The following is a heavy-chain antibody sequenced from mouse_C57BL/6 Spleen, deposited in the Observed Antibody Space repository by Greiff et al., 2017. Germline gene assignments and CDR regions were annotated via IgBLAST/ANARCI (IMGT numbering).Heavy chain of an antibody. V-gene: IGHV1-39*01. J-gene: IGHJ4*01. CDR1: GYSFTDYY. CDR2: INPNNGTT. D-gene: IGHD2-1*01. CDR3: ARGNIYAMDY. Sequence: VQLQQSGPELVKPGASVKISCKASGYSFTDYYMNWVKQSNGKSLEWIGVINPNNGTTSYNQTFKGKATLTVDQSSSTAYMQLNSLTSEDYAVYNCARGNIYAMDYWGQGTSVTVSS.